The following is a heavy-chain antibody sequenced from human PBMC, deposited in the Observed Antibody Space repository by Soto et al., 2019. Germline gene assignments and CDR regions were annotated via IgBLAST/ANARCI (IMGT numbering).Heavy chain of an antibody. CDR3: AILFNHIYGDDYFDS. D-gene: IGHD4-17*01. V-gene: IGHV4-39*01. CDR2: VHHRGST. CDR1: YGSISSSGDYY. Sequence: QLHLQESGPGLVKPSETLSLTCTVSYGSISSSGDYYWAWIRQPPGKGLEWIGRVHHRGSTYYNPSLRGRVAISVDTSKNQFALKVTSVTAADTAVYYCAILFNHIYGDDYFDSWGQGTLVTVSS. J-gene: IGHJ4*02.